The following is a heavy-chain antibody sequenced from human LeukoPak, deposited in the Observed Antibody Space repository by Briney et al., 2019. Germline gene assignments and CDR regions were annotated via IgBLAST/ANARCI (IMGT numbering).Heavy chain of an antibody. V-gene: IGHV3-7*03. D-gene: IGHD6-6*01. J-gene: IGHJ4*02. CDR1: GFTFSSYW. CDR3: AREEYTSPNLLDY. CDR2: IKQDGSEK. Sequence: SGGSLRLSCAASGFTFSSYWMSWVRQAPGKGLEWVANIKQDGSEKYYVDSVKGRFTISRDNAKNSLYLQMNSLRAEDTAVYYCAREEYTSPNLLDYWGQGTLVTVSS.